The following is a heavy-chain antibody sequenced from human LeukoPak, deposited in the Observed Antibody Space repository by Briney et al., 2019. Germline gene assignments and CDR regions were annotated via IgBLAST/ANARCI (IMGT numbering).Heavy chain of an antibody. D-gene: IGHD3-22*01. CDR1: GGTLSSYA. V-gene: IGHV1-69*04. CDR3: ARADSSGYILDENFDN. CDR2: IIPIFGIV. Sequence: GASVTVSCKASGGTLSSYAIDWVRQSPGQGLEWIGRIIPIFGIVNYAHNFQGRVTITADKSTNTAYMELSNRRSEDTAFYYCARADSSGYILDENFDNWGQGTLFTVSS. J-gene: IGHJ4*02.